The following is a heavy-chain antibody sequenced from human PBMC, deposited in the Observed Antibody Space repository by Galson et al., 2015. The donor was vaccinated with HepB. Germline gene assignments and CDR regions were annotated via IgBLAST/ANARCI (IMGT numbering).Heavy chain of an antibody. J-gene: IGHJ4*02. V-gene: IGHV3-30*02. Sequence: SVKGRFTISRDNSTNTLFLQMNSLRAEDTAVYYCAKDSQDGTLYFDCWGQGTLITVSS. CDR3: AKDSQDGTLYFDC. D-gene: IGHD5-24*01.